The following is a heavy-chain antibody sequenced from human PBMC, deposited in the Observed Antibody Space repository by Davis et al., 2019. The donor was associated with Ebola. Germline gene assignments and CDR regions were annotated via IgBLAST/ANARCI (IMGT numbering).Heavy chain of an antibody. CDR2: IYYSGST. V-gene: IGHV4-59*08. D-gene: IGHD2-15*01. Sequence: SETLSLTCTVSGGSISSYYWSWIRQPPGKGLEWIGYIYYSGSTNYNPSLKSRVTISVDTSKNQFSLKLSSVTAADTAVYYCARLGYCSGGSCSQGIDYWGQGTLVTVSS. CDR3: ARLGYCSGGSCSQGIDY. CDR1: GGSISSYY. J-gene: IGHJ4*02.